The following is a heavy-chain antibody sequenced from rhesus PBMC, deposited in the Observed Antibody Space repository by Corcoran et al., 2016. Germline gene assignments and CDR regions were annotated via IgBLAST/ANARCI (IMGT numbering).Heavy chain of an antibody. CDR3: ARFDGSSYVRRFDV. V-gene: IGHV4-122*02. CDR2: ITYGGSP. Sequence: QVQLQESGPGLVKPSETLSLTCAVSGGSISSGYYYWSWIRQPPGKDLGWIGDITYGGSPSSNPALKSRVPISSDPAKNQFSLKLSSVTAADTAVYYCARFDGSSYVRRFDVWGAGVLVPVSS. CDR1: GGSISSGYYY. J-gene: IGHJ5-1*01. D-gene: IGHD4-29*01.